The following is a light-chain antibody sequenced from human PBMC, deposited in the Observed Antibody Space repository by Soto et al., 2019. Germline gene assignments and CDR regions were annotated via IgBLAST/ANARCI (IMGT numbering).Light chain of an antibody. CDR3: SSYAGSNNYV. CDR2: AVN. V-gene: IGLV2-8*01. Sequence: QSVLTQPPSASGSPGQSVTISCTGTSSDVGDYKYVSWYQQYPGKAPKLMIYAVNKRPSGVPDRFSGSKSGNTASLTVSGLQAEDEADYYCSSYAGSNNYVFGTGTKVTVL. CDR1: SSDVGDYKY. J-gene: IGLJ1*01.